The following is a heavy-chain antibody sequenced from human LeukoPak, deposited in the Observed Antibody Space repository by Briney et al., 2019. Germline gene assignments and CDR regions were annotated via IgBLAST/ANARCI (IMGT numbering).Heavy chain of an antibody. V-gene: IGHV3-48*03. Sequence: GGSLRLSCVGSGFSFSSFEYNWVRQAPGKGLEWVSYVSVSGDEIHHADSVKGRFTISRDNAKNSVFLQMNSLRAEDTAIYYCARDRSIIMDWGTPDAFDIWGQGTMVTVSS. J-gene: IGHJ3*02. CDR3: ARDRSIIMDWGTPDAFDI. CDR1: GFSFSSFE. D-gene: IGHD3-10*01. CDR2: VSVSGDEI.